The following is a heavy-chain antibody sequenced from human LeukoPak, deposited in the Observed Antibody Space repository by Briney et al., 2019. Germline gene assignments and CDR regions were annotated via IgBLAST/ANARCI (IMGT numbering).Heavy chain of an antibody. Sequence: GASVKVSCKASGYTFTTYYMHWVRQAPGQGLEWMGMVDPRGGSTSYAQKFQGRVTMTRDTSTSTVNMELSSLRSEDTAVYYCFREYHGGYFDYWGQGTLVTVSS. CDR3: FREYHGGYFDY. CDR1: GYTFTTYY. D-gene: IGHD2-2*01. V-gene: IGHV1-46*01. CDR2: VDPRGGST. J-gene: IGHJ4*02.